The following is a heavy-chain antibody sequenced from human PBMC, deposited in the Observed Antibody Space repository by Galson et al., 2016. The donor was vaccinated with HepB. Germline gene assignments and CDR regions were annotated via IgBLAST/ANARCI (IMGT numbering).Heavy chain of an antibody. CDR3: AGKRHGTFPFDY. Sequence: SLRLSCAASGFTFSNYAMSWVRQAPVKGLEWVSAISGTSITTLYADSVRGRFTISRDNSKNTLYLQMSSLRDDDTAVYFCAGKRHGTFPFDYWGQGTLVTVSS. CDR2: ISGTSITT. J-gene: IGHJ4*02. V-gene: IGHV3-23*01. CDR1: GFTFSNYA. D-gene: IGHD1-1*01.